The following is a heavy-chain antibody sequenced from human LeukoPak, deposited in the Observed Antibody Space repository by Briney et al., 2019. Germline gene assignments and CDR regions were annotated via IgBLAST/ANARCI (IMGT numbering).Heavy chain of an antibody. CDR1: GFTFSIYG. CDR2: INSGGGT. D-gene: IGHD3-3*01. V-gene: IGHV3-23*01. CDR3: AKDDGD. Sequence: GGSLRLSCAASGFTFSIYGMTWVRQAPGKGLEWVSTINSGGGTYYADSVKGRFTISRDNSKNTLDLQMNRLRAEQTAVYYCAKDDGDWGQGTLVTVSS. J-gene: IGHJ4*02.